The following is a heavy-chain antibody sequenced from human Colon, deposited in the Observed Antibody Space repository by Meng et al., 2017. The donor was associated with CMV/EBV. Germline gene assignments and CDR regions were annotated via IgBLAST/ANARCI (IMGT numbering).Heavy chain of an antibody. CDR1: GFTFSNHW. J-gene: IGHJ6*02. D-gene: IGHD3-10*01. CDR3: ARDISLWFGELTKYGLDV. V-gene: IGHV3-7*03. Sequence: GGSLRLSCTASGFTFSNHWMTWVRQGPGKGLEWVANINEDGSDIYYADSVKGRFTISRDNAKNSLNLQMNTLRAEDTAVYYCARDISLWFGELTKYGLDVWGQGTTVTVSS. CDR2: INEDGSDI.